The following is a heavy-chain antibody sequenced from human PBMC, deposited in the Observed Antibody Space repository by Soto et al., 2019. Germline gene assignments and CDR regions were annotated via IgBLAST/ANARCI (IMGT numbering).Heavy chain of an antibody. D-gene: IGHD2-8*02. CDR1: GFTFSSYA. CDR3: ARGSGGSDY. J-gene: IGHJ4*02. V-gene: IGHV3-30-3*01. Sequence: QVQLVASGGGVVQPGRSLRLSCAASGFTFSSYAMYWVRQAPGKGQEWVADISYDGSKEYYAESVKGRFTISRDNSKNALNLQMNSSRAEDTALYYCARGSGGSDYWGQGTLVTVSS. CDR2: ISYDGSKE.